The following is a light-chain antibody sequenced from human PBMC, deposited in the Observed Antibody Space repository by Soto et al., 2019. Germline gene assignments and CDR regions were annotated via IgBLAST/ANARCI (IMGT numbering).Light chain of an antibody. J-gene: IGKJ4*01. V-gene: IGKV1-9*01. Sequence: DIQLTQSPSFLSASVGDRVSITCRTSQGISSYLAWYQQKPGKAPKLLIYAASSLQSGVPSRFSSSGSGTEFTLTISSLQPEDFATYYCQQLNSSPLTFGGGTKVEIK. CDR3: QQLNSSPLT. CDR2: AAS. CDR1: QGISSY.